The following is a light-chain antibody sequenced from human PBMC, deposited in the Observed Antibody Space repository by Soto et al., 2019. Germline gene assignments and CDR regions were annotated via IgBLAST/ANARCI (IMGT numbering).Light chain of an antibody. Sequence: EIVLTQSPGILYLSPGDRATLSCRASQSVSSSFLAWYHQKPGQAPRLLIYGASSRATGIPDRFSGSGSGTDFTLTISRLEPEDCAVYYCQQYGSSAFTFGPGTKVDIK. J-gene: IGKJ3*01. CDR1: QSVSSSF. V-gene: IGKV3-20*01. CDR2: GAS. CDR3: QQYGSSAFT.